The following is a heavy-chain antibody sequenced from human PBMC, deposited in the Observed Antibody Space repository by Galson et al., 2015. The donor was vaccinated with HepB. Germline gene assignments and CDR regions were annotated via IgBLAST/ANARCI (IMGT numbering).Heavy chain of an antibody. CDR2: INPNSGGT. Sequence: SVKVSCKASGYTFSGYFMHWVRQAPGQGLEWMGWINPNSGGTNYAQKFQGWVTMTRETSISTAYMELSRLRTDDTAVYYCARGESSEGYCSGRSCYLGWFHPWGQGTQVTVSS. J-gene: IGHJ5*02. V-gene: IGHV1-2*04. CDR3: ARGESSEGYCSGRSCYLGWFHP. D-gene: IGHD2-15*01. CDR1: GYTFSGYF.